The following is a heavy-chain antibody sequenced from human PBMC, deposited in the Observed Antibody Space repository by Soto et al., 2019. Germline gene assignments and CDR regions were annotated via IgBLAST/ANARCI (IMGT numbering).Heavy chain of an antibody. CDR2: IYSGGST. D-gene: IGHD4-17*01. CDR3: AREGSYGGNSEGEIDY. V-gene: IGHV3-66*01. Sequence: EVQLVESGGGLVQPGGSLRLSCAASGFTVSSNYMSWVRQAPGKGLEWVSVIYSGGSTYYADSVKGRFTISRDNSKNTLYLQMNSLRAEDTAVYYCAREGSYGGNSEGEIDYWGQGTLVTVSS. CDR1: GFTVSSNY. J-gene: IGHJ4*02.